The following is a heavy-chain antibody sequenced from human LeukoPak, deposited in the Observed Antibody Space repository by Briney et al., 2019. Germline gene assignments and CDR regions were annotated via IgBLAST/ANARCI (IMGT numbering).Heavy chain of an antibody. Sequence: SETLSLTCTVSGGSISSGDYYWSWNRQPPGKGLEWIGYIYYSGSTYYNPSLKSRVTISVDTSKNQFSLKLSSVTAADTAVYYCARAMIVVVSSLSVHFDYWGQGTLVTVSS. CDR3: ARAMIVVVSSLSVHFDY. J-gene: IGHJ4*02. D-gene: IGHD3-22*01. CDR1: GGSISSGDYY. V-gene: IGHV4-30-4*01. CDR2: IYYSGST.